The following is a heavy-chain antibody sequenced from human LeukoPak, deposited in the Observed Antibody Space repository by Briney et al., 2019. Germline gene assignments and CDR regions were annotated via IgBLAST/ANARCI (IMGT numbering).Heavy chain of an antibody. V-gene: IGHV3-30*03. J-gene: IGHJ4*02. D-gene: IGHD5-24*01. CDR3: ARDPRDGYGHFGW. Sequence: PGGSLRLSCAASGFTFSSYGMHWVRQAPGKGLEWVAVISYDGSNKYYADSVKGRFTVSRDISKNTVSLQMNSLKPEDTAVYYCARDPRDGYGHFGWWGQGTLVTVSS. CDR1: GFTFSSYG. CDR2: ISYDGSNK.